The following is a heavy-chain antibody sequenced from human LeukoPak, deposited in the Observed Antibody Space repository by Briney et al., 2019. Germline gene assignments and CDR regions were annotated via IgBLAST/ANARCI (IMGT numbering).Heavy chain of an antibody. J-gene: IGHJ4*02. CDR3: ARVESSGSYSPYFDY. CDR1: GGSISSYY. CDR2: IYYSGST. V-gene: IGHV4-59*01. Sequence: SETLSLACTVSGGSISSYYWSWIRQPPGKGLEWIGDIYYSGSTNYNPSLKSRVTISVDTSKNQFSLKLSSVTAADTAVYYCARVESSGSYSPYFDYWGQGTLVTVSS. D-gene: IGHD1-26*01.